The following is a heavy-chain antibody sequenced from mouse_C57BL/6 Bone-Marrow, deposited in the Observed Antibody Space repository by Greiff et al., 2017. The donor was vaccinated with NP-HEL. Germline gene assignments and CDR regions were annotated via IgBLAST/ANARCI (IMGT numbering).Heavy chain of an antibody. D-gene: IGHD5-1*01. V-gene: IGHV5-6*01. J-gene: IGHJ3*01. CDR3: ARGGSTRAWFAY. CDR2: ISSGGSYT. Sequence: EVQGVESGGDLVKPGGSLKLSCAASGFTFSSYGMSWVRQTPDKRLEWVATISSGGSYTYYPDSVKGRFTISRDNAKNTLYLQMSSLKSEDTAMYYCARGGSTRAWFAYWGQGTLVTVSA. CDR1: GFTFSSYG.